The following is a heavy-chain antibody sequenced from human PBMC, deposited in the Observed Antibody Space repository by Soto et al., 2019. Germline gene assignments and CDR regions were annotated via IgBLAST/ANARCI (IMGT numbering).Heavy chain of an antibody. Sequence: LGESLKISCKGSGYSFTSYWIGWVRQMPGKGLEWMGIIYPGDSDTRYSPSFQGQVTISADKSISTAYLQWSSLKASDTAMYYCARHSPGIAAAGTGVYGMDVWGQGTTVTVSS. CDR3: ARHSPGIAAAGTGVYGMDV. V-gene: IGHV5-51*01. CDR1: GYSFTSYW. CDR2: IYPGDSDT. J-gene: IGHJ6*02. D-gene: IGHD6-13*01.